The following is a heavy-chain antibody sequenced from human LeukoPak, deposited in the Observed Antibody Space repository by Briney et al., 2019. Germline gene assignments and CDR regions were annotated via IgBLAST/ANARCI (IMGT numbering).Heavy chain of an antibody. V-gene: IGHV4-61*02. CDR2: IYTSGST. J-gene: IGHJ5*02. D-gene: IGHD3-3*01. Sequence: SETLSLTCTVSGGSISGGSYYWSWIRQPAGKGLEWIGRIYTSGSTNYNPSLKSRVTISVDTSKNQFSLKLSSVTAADTAMYYCASFPFDFWSGYYAPWGQGTLVTVSS. CDR3: ASFPFDFWSGYYAP. CDR1: GGSISGGSYY.